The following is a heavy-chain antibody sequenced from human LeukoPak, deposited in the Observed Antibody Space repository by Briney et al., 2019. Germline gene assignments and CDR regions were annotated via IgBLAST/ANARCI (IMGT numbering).Heavy chain of an antibody. Sequence: ASVKVSCKVSGYTLTELSMHWVRQAPGKGLEWMGGFDPEVGETIYAQKFQGRVTMTEDTSTDTAYMELSSLRSEDTAVYYCATVSGLRGYSYGYERYWFDPWGQGTLVTVSS. D-gene: IGHD5-18*01. J-gene: IGHJ5*02. V-gene: IGHV1-24*01. CDR1: GYTLTELS. CDR3: ATVSGLRGYSYGYERYWFDP. CDR2: FDPEVGET.